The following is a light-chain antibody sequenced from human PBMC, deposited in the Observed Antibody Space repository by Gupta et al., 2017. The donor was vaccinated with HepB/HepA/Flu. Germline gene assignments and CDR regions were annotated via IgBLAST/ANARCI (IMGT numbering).Light chain of an antibody. CDR3: QQYNSYPWT. V-gene: IGKV1-5*03. J-gene: IGKJ1*01. CDR1: QSISSW. CDR2: KAA. Sequence: DIQMTQSPSTLSASVGDRVTITCRASQSISSWVAWYQQKPGKAPKLLIYKAASLESGVPSRFSGSGSGTEFTPTISSLQPDDFATDYCQQYNSYPWTFGQGTKVEIK.